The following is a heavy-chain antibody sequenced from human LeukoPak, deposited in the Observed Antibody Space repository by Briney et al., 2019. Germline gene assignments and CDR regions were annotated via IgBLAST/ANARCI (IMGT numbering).Heavy chain of an antibody. CDR2: IWYDGSNR. CDR3: GREGSSRTIDY. J-gene: IGHJ4*02. CDR1: GFIFSSYG. D-gene: IGHD1/OR15-1a*01. Sequence: GGSLRLSCAASGFIFSSYGMHWVRQAPGKGLEWVAVIWYDGSNRYYADSVKGRFTISRDNSRDNSKNTLYLQMDSLRADDTAVYHCGREGSSRTIDYWGQGTLVTVSS. V-gene: IGHV3-33*01.